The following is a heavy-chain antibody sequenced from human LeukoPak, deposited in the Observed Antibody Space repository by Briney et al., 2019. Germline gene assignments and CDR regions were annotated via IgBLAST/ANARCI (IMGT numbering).Heavy chain of an antibody. CDR3: ARDASYDHPRDY. J-gene: IGHJ4*02. D-gene: IGHD5-18*01. CDR1: GFTFSSYS. CDR2: ISSSSSYI. V-gene: IGHV3-21*01. Sequence: PGRSLRLSCAASGFTFSSYSMNWVRQAPGKGLEWVSSISSSSSYIYYADSVKGRFTISRDNAKNSLYLQMNSLRAEDTAVYYCARDASYDHPRDYWGQGTLVTVSS.